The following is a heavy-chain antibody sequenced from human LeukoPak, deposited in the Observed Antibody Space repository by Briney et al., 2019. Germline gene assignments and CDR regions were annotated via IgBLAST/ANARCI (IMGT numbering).Heavy chain of an antibody. CDR3: ARTYYDFWSGLVYYMDV. J-gene: IGHJ6*03. Sequence: GGSLRLSCAASGFTFSSYSMNWVRQAPGKGLEWVSSISSSSSYIYYADSVKGRFTISRDNAKNSLYLQMNSLRAEDTAVYYCARTYYDFWSGLVYYMDVWGKGTTVTVSS. V-gene: IGHV3-21*01. CDR2: ISSSSSYI. CDR1: GFTFSSYS. D-gene: IGHD3-3*01.